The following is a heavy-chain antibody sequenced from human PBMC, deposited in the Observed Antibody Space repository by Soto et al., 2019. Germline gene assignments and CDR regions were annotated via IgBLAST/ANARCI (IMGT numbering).Heavy chain of an antibody. V-gene: IGHV3-48*02. Sequence: EVQLVESGGGLVQPGGSLRLSCAATGFSFGRYAMNRVRQPPGKGLEWVAYISASSTNIDYADSVKGRFTVSRVNAQNSLSLQMNSLRDEDTAVYFCASDESCGQHLVYHFDDWGQGTLVTVSS. D-gene: IGHD6-13*01. CDR1: GFSFGRYA. CDR3: ASDESCGQHLVYHFDD. J-gene: IGHJ4*02. CDR2: ISASSTNI.